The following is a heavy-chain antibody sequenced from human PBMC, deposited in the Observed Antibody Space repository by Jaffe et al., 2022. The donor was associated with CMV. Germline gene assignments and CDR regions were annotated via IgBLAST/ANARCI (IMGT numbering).Heavy chain of an antibody. CDR2: INHSGST. D-gene: IGHD3-22*01. V-gene: IGHV4-34*01. Sequence: QVQLQQWGAGLLKPSETLSLTCAVYGGSFSGYYWSWIRQPPGKGLEWIGEINHSGSTNYNPSLKSRVTISVDTSKNQFSLKLSSVTAADTAVYYCARGDSSGYYYYYYYMDVWGKGTTVTVSS. CDR1: GGSFSGYY. J-gene: IGHJ6*03. CDR3: ARGDSSGYYYYYYYMDV.